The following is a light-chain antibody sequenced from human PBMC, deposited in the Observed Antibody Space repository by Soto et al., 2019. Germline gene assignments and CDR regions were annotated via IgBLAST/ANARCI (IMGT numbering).Light chain of an antibody. CDR3: QQRSNWIT. CDR1: QSVSGN. V-gene: IGKV3D-20*02. Sequence: ETVMTQSPATLSVSPGEGATLSCRASQSVSGNLAWYQQKPGQAPRLLIYGASSRATGIPDRFSGSGSGTDFTLTISRLEPEDFAVYYCQQRSNWITFGGGTKVDNK. CDR2: GAS. J-gene: IGKJ4*01.